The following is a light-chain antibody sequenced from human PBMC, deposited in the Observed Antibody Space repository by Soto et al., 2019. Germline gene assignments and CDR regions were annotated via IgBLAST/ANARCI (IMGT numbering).Light chain of an antibody. Sequence: EIVMTQSPASLSASPGERITLSCKASQSIANNLAWHQQKPGQAPRLLMYGASTRAADIPARFSGSGSGTELSLTISSLQSEDIAIYYCQQYNDWPPWTFGQGTKVEIK. CDR1: QSIANN. V-gene: IGKV3-15*01. CDR2: GAS. J-gene: IGKJ1*01. CDR3: QQYNDWPPWT.